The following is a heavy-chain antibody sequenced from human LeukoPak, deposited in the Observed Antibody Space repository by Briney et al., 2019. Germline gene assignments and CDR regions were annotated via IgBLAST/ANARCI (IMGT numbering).Heavy chain of an antibody. CDR2: IYYSGST. V-gene: IGHV4-59*01. Sequence: SETLSLTCTVSGGSISSYYWSWIRQPPGKGLEWIGYIYYSGSTNYNPSLKSRVTISVDTSKNQFSLKLSSVTAADTAVYYCARDLVWRPAATFGKSFTSADYGMDVWGQGTTVTVSS. D-gene: IGHD2-2*01. CDR3: ARDLVWRPAATFGKSFTSADYGMDV. CDR1: GGSISSYY. J-gene: IGHJ6*02.